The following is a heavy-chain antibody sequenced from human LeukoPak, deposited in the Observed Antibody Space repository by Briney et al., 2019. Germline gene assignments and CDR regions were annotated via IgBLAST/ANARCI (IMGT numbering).Heavy chain of an antibody. CDR2: INGDGSST. Sequence: GGSLRLSCAASGFTVSSNYMSWVRQAPGKGLVWVSGINGDGSSTTYADSVKGRFTISRDNAKNTLYLQMNSLRAEDTAVFYCAVGATPGGLDYWGQGTLVTVSS. CDR1: GFTVSSNY. J-gene: IGHJ4*02. D-gene: IGHD4/OR15-4a*01. V-gene: IGHV3-74*01. CDR3: AVGATPGGLDY.